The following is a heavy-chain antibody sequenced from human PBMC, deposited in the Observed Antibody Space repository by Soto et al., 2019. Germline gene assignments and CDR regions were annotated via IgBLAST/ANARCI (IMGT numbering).Heavy chain of an antibody. CDR2: VNPSSGNT. D-gene: IGHD1-20*01. J-gene: IGHJ5*02. CDR3: ARASMYIWNDH. CDR1: GYTFTTYD. Sequence: QVQLVQSGAEVKRPGASVKVSCEASGYTFTTYDINWVRQASGQGLEWMGGVNPSSGNTVYAQKFHGRVTMTRDTSISTAYMELSSLKSDGTAIYYCARASMYIWNDHWGQGTLVTVSS. V-gene: IGHV1-8*01.